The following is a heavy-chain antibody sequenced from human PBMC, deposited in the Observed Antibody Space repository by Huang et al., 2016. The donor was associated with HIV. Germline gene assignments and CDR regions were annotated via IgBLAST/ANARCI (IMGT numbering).Heavy chain of an antibody. V-gene: IGHV1-18*01. CDR3: ARDRGAVAGTSPGY. Sequence: QVQLVQSGAEVKKPGASVKVSCKASGYTFTGYGISWLRQAPGQGLEWMGWISAYNGHTNYVQKLQGRVTMTTETSTSTAYMELRSLRSDDTAVYYCARDRGAVAGTSPGYWGQGTLVTVSS. D-gene: IGHD6-19*01. CDR2: ISAYNGHT. J-gene: IGHJ4*02. CDR1: GYTFTGYG.